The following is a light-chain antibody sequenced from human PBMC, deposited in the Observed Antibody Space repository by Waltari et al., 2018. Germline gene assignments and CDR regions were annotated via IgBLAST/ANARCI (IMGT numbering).Light chain of an antibody. CDR3: MQGSLWPPT. V-gene: IGKV2-30*02. CDR2: KVS. CDR1: QGLVHSDGNTY. J-gene: IGKJ4*01. Sequence: DVVLTQSPLSLPVTLGQPASIPCRSSQGLVHSDGNTYLNWFHQRPGQSPRRPIYKVSHRDSGVPDTFSGSGSGTDFTLKISRVEAEDVGVYYCMQGSLWPPTFGAGTKAEIK.